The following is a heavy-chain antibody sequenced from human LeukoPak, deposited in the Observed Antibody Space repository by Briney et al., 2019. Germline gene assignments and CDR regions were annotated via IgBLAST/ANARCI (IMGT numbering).Heavy chain of an antibody. CDR1: GFTFSSYW. Sequence: GGSLRLSCVASGFTFSSYWTSWVRQAPGKGLEWVANIKQDGSGKYYADSVKGRYTISRDNAKNSVYLQMNSLRAEDTALYYCARGIDYWGQGTLVTVSS. J-gene: IGHJ4*02. V-gene: IGHV3-7*01. CDR2: IKQDGSGK. CDR3: ARGIDY.